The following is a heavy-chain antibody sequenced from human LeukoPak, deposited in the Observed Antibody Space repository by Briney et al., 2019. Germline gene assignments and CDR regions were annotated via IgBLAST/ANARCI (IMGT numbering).Heavy chain of an antibody. J-gene: IGHJ4*02. Sequence: GASLRLSCAASGFTFSSYAMSWVRQAPGKGLEWVSAISGSGGSAYYADSVKGRFTISRDNSKNTLYLQMNSLRAEDTAVYYCAKGSRLPDLDYWGQGTLVTVSS. CDR2: ISGSGGSA. CDR3: AKGSRLPDLDY. V-gene: IGHV3-23*01. CDR1: GFTFSSYA. D-gene: IGHD1-14*01.